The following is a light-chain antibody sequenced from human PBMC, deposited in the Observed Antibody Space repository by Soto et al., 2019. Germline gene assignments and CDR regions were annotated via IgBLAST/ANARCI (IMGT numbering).Light chain of an antibody. CDR3: QQSYDTWT. CDR1: QDIKSY. J-gene: IGKJ1*01. CDR2: VAS. V-gene: IGKV1-39*01. Sequence: DIPMTQSPSSLSASVGDRVTITCRASQDIKSYVNWYQKKPGKAPKLLISVASTLQNGVPSRFSGSESGTDFTLTIASLQPEDSAIYYCQQSYDTWTFGQGTRVEIK.